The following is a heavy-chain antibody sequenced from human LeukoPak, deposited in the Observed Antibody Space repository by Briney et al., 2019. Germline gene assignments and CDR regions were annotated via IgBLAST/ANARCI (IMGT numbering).Heavy chain of an antibody. Sequence: ASVKVSCKASEYTFTSYHMHWVRQAPGQGLEWMGMINPSDGRTNYAQKYQGRVTMTKDTSTSTVYMDLSSLRSEDTAVYYCARDGSAGSGYFDYWGQGTLVTVSS. D-gene: IGHD3-22*01. J-gene: IGHJ4*02. CDR1: EYTFTSYH. CDR3: ARDGSAGSGYFDY. CDR2: INPSDGRT. V-gene: IGHV1-46*01.